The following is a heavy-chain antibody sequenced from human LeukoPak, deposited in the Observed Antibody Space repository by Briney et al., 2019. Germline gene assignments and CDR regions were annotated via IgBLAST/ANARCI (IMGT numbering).Heavy chain of an antibody. CDR1: GYTFTSNY. Sequence: ASVTVSCKASGYTFTSNYIHWVRQAPGQGLEWMGMIYPRDGSTSYAQKFQGRVTVTRDTSTSTVHMELSGLRSEDTAVYYCAGDQEGFDYWGQGTLVTVSS. V-gene: IGHV1-46*01. CDR3: AGDQEGFDY. J-gene: IGHJ4*02. CDR2: IYPRDGST.